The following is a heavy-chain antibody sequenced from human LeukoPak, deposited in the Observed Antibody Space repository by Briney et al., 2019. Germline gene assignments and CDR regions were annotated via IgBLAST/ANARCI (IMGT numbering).Heavy chain of an antibody. CDR2: IIPIFGTA. Sequence: SVKVSCKASGGTFSSYAISWVRQAPGQGLEWMGGIIPIFGTANYAQKFQGRVTITADESTSTAYMELSSLRSEDTAVYYCARDLVIVGATRFDYWGQGTLVTVSS. CDR3: ARDLVIVGATRFDY. CDR1: GGTFSSYA. V-gene: IGHV1-69*13. D-gene: IGHD1-26*01. J-gene: IGHJ4*02.